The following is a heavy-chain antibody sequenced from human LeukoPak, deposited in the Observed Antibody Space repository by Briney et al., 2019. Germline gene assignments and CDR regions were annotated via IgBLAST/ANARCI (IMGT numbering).Heavy chain of an antibody. CDR2: ISGSGGST. Sequence: GGSLRLSCAASGFTFSSYAMSWVRQAPGKGLEWVSAISGSGGSTYYADSVKGRFTISRDNSKNTLYLQMNSLRAEDTAVYYCARDRDYYGSGSYYVDVWGKGTTVTVSS. J-gene: IGHJ6*04. D-gene: IGHD3-10*01. CDR3: ARDRDYYGSGSYYVDV. V-gene: IGHV3-23*01. CDR1: GFTFSSYA.